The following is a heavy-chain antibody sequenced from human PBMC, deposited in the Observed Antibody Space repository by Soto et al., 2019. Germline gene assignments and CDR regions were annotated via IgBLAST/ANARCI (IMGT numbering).Heavy chain of an antibody. J-gene: IGHJ6*02. CDR3: ARGLGDYDFWSGYYMDYGMDV. CDR1: GYTFTSYG. V-gene: IGHV1-8*02. CDR2: ISAYNGNT. Sequence: ASVKVSCKASGYTFTSYGISCVRQAPGQGLEWMGWISAYNGNTGYAQKFQGRVTMTRNTSISTAYMELSSLRSEDTAVYYCARGLGDYDFWSGYYMDYGMDVWGQGTTVTVSS. D-gene: IGHD3-3*01.